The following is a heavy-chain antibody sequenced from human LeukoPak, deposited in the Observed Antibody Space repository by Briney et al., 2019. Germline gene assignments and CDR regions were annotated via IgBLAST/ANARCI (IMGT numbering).Heavy chain of an antibody. CDR3: ARSDYYYYSMDV. J-gene: IGHJ6*03. CDR1: GGSISSYY. V-gene: IGHV4-59*01. CDR2: IYYSGST. Sequence: SETLSLTCTVSGGSISSYYWSWIRQPPGKGLEWIGYIYYSGSTNYNPSLKSRVTISVDTSKHQFSLKLRSVTAADTAVYYCARSDYYYYSMDVWGKGTTVTVSS.